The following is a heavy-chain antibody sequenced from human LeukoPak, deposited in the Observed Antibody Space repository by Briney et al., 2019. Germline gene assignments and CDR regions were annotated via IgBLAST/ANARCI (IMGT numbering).Heavy chain of an antibody. CDR1: GGSITGSY. CDR2: VYSSGST. Sequence: SETLSLTCTVSGGSITGSYWSWIRQPPGKGLEWIGYVYSSGSTDYNPPLKSRVTISVDTSKNQFSLKLSSVTAADTAVYYCARRFITHDYRGWFDPWGQGTLVTVSS. J-gene: IGHJ5*02. V-gene: IGHV4-4*08. D-gene: IGHD4-11*01. CDR3: ARRFITHDYRGWFDP.